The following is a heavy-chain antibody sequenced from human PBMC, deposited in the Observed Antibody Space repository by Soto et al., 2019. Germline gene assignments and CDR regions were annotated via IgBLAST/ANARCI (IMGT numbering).Heavy chain of an antibody. D-gene: IGHD6-19*01. V-gene: IGHV3-30*18. CDR2: TSYDGSNK. J-gene: IGHJ4*02. CDR1: GFTFSSYA. Sequence: QVQLVESGGGVVQPGRSLRLSCAASGFTFSSYAMHWVRQAPDKGLEWVAVTSYDGSNKYYGDSVKGRFTISRDNSKNTLYLQMNSLRAEDTAVYYCAKMYSIGWYYFDYWGQGTLVTVSS. CDR3: AKMYSIGWYYFDY.